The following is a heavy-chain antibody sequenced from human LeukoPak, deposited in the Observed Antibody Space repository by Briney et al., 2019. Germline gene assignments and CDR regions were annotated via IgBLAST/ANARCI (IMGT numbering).Heavy chain of an antibody. CDR3: ARGGSKVGLYYDFWSGYFPPYYHMDV. D-gene: IGHD3-3*01. J-gene: IGHJ6*03. Sequence: PSETLSLTCTVSGGSISSHYWSWIRQPPGKGLEWIGYIYYSGSTNYNPSLKSRVTISVDTSKNQFSLKLSSVTAADTAVYYCARGGSKVGLYYDFWSGYFPPYYHMDVWGKGTTVTVSS. CDR2: IYYSGST. V-gene: IGHV4-59*11. CDR1: GGSISSHY.